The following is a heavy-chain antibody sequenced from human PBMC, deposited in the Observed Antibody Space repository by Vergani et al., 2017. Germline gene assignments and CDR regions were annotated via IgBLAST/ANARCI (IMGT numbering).Heavy chain of an antibody. CDR2: ISGNNDDV. J-gene: IGHJ3*01. CDR1: GFTFTDYG. V-gene: IGHV3-21*01. Sequence: EVQLVESGGGLEQPGRSLRLSCRASGFTFTDYGISWVRQAPGKGLEWVSSISGNNDDVYYADSVKGRFTISRDNAKNSLNLDMSSLRAEDTAVYYCVRDVRVSRTWGQGTLVAVSS. CDR3: VRDVRVSRT.